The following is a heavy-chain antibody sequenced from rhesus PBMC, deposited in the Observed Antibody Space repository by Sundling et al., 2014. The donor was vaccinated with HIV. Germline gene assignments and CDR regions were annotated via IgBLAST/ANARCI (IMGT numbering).Heavy chain of an antibody. J-gene: IGHJ4*01. V-gene: IGHV1-200*01. CDR1: GYTFTNNY. Sequence: QVQLVQSGAEVKKPGTSVKLSCKSSGYTFTNNYINWVRQAPGQVLEWMGWINPNTGNTGYAQKFQGRVTMTRDTSTSTAYMDLHSLRSEDTAVYYCARGGAIFGPGSDFDYWGQGVLVTVSS. D-gene: IGHD3-3*01. CDR2: INPNTGNT. CDR3: ARGGAIFGPGSDFDY.